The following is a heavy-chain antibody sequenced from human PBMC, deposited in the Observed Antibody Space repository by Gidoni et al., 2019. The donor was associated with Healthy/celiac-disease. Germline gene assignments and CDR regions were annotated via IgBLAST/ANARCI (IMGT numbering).Heavy chain of an antibody. CDR1: GYTFTSYA. Sequence: QVQLVQSGSELKKPGASVKVSCKASGYTFTSYAMNWVRQAPGQGLEWMGWINTNTGNPTYAQGFTGRFVFSLDTSVSTAYLQISSLKAEDTAVYYCARDRHITIFGVVIVTDQSLYGMDVWGQGTTVTVSS. CDR2: INTNTGNP. J-gene: IGHJ6*02. D-gene: IGHD3-3*01. V-gene: IGHV7-4-1*02. CDR3: ARDRHITIFGVVIVTDQSLYGMDV.